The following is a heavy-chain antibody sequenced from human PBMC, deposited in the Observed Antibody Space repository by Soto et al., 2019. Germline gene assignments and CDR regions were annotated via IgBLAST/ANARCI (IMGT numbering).Heavy chain of an antibody. CDR1: GFAFSNYE. D-gene: IGHD1-26*01. CDR3: ARESFSASPNFFDY. J-gene: IGHJ4*02. V-gene: IGHV3-48*03. CDR2: ISLSGSTI. Sequence: QRLSCAASGFAFSNYEMNWVRQAPGKGLEWVSYISLSGSTIYYADSVKGRFTISRDDAKDSLYLEMDSLRADDTAVYYCARESFSASPNFFDYWGQGXLVTVYS.